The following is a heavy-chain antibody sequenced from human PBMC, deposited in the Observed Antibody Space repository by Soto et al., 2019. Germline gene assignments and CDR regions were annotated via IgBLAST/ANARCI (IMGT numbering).Heavy chain of an antibody. D-gene: IGHD2-15*01. CDR2: ISGSGGDT. Sequence: EVQLPESGGGLVQPGGSLRLSCAASGFTFSDYAMNWVRQAPGKGLEWVSGISGSGGDTYYADSVNGRFTISRDNSKNTLYLQMSSLRAEDTAVYLCAKGGCSGVSCGWFDPWGQGTLVTVSS. V-gene: IGHV3-23*01. J-gene: IGHJ5*02. CDR1: GFTFSDYA. CDR3: AKGGCSGVSCGWFDP.